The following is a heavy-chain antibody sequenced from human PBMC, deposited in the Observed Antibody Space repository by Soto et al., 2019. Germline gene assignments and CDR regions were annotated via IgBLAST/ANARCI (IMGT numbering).Heavy chain of an antibody. CDR2: ISYDGSNK. V-gene: IGHV3-30*18. D-gene: IGHD3-22*01. J-gene: IGHJ4*02. CDR1: GFTFSSYG. CDR3: AKDQENYYDSSGYFDY. Sequence: GGSLRLSCAASGFTFSSYGMHWVRQAPGKGLEWVAVISYDGSNKYYADSVKGRFTISRDNSKNTLYLQMNSLRAEDTAVYYCAKDQENYYDSSGYFDYWGQGTLVTVSS.